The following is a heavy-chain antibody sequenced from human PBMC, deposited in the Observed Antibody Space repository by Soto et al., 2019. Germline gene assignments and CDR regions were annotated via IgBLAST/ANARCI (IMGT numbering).Heavy chain of an antibody. CDR2: ISAYNGNT. Sequence: ASVKVSCKASGYTFTSYGISWVRQAPGQGLEWMGWISAYNGNTNYAQKLQGRVTMTTDTSTSTAYMELRSLRSDDTAVCYCARDWSYYDFWSGSNWFDPWGQGTLVTVSS. V-gene: IGHV1-18*01. J-gene: IGHJ5*02. CDR1: GYTFTSYG. D-gene: IGHD3-3*01. CDR3: ARDWSYYDFWSGSNWFDP.